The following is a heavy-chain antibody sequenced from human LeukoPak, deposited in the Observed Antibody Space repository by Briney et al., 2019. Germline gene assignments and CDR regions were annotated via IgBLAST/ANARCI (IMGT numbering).Heavy chain of an antibody. Sequence: SETLSLTCTVSGYFISSGYYWGWIRQPPGKGLEWIGSIYHSGSTYYNPSLKSRVTISVDTSKNQFSLKLSSVTAADTAVYYCARDALLWEGENAFDIWGQGTMVTVSS. D-gene: IGHD3-10*01. V-gene: IGHV4-38-2*02. CDR1: GYFISSGYY. CDR3: ARDALLWEGENAFDI. CDR2: IYHSGST. J-gene: IGHJ3*02.